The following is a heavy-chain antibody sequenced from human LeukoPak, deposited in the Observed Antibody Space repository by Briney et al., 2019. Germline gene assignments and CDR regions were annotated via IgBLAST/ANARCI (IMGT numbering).Heavy chain of an antibody. Sequence: GASVKVSCKASGYTFASYDINWVRQATGQGLEWMGWMNPNSGNTGYAQKFQGRVTVTRNTSISTAYMELSSLRSEDTAVYYCASSRTGSGSLSSFDYWGQGTLVTVSS. CDR1: GYTFASYD. CDR2: MNPNSGNT. J-gene: IGHJ4*02. D-gene: IGHD3-10*01. V-gene: IGHV1-8*01. CDR3: ASSRTGSGSLSSFDY.